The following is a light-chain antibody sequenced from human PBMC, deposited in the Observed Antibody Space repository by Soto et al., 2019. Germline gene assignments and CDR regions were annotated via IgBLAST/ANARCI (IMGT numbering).Light chain of an antibody. V-gene: IGKV1-8*01. Sequence: AIRMTQSPSSLSASTGDRVTITFRASQGISSYLAWYQQKHGKAPKLLIYAASSLQSGVPSRFSGSGSGTDFTLTISCLQSEDFATYYCHQSYDIPTFGQGTRLEIK. CDR3: HQSYDIPT. CDR1: QGISSY. J-gene: IGKJ5*01. CDR2: AAS.